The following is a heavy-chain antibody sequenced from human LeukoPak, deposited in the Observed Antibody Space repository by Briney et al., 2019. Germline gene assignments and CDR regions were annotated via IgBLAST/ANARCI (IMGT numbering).Heavy chain of an antibody. CDR2: INPSGGSP. V-gene: IGHV1-46*01. D-gene: IGHD5-24*01. J-gene: IGHJ4*02. CDR1: GYTFSSYS. CDR3: ARVISRGVYNVYDH. Sequence: ASVKVSCKSSGYTFSSYSIHWVRQAPGQGLEWMGVINPSGGSPTYAQKFQGRVTMTRDTSTSTVYMELSSLRSEDTAVYYCARVISRGVYNVYDHWGQGTLVTVSS.